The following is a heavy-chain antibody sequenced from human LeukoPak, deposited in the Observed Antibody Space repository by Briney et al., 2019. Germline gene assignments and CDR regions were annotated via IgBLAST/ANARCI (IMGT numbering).Heavy chain of an antibody. CDR1: GFSFSDYR. V-gene: IGHV3-21*01. CDR3: VRDLRRVGATTAYLHQ. CDR2: ISRSSRHV. D-gene: IGHD1-26*01. J-gene: IGHJ1*01. Sequence: PGGSLRLSCTASGFSFSDYRMNWVRQAPGKGLEWVSSISRSSRHVYHADSLEGRFTISRDDAKNTLYLQMNSLRVDDMAIYYCVRDLRRVGATTAYLHQWGQGTLVTVSS.